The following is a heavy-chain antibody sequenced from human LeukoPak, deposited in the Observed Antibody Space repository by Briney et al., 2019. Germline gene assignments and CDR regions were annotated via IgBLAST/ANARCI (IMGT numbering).Heavy chain of an antibody. CDR1: GGTFSSYA. D-gene: IGHD3-22*01. CDR2: IIPIFGTA. V-gene: IGHV1-69*05. J-gene: IGHJ5*02. Sequence: ASVKVSXKASGGTFSSYAISWVRQAPGQGLEWMGRIIPIFGTANYAQKFQGRVTITTDESTSTAYMELSSLRSEDTAVYYCARDLPYYDSSGYDHRRWFDPWGQGTLVTVSS. CDR3: ARDLPYYDSSGYDHRRWFDP.